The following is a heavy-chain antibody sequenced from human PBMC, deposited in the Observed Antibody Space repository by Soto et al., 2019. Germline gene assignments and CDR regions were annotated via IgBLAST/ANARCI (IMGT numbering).Heavy chain of an antibody. Sequence: QVQLQQWGAGLLKPSETLSLTCAVYGGSFSGYYWSWIRQPPGKGLEWIGEINHSGSTNYNPSRTSRVATSVDTSKNQFSLKLSSVTAADTAVYYCASSGGIAVAYYFDYWGQGTLVTVSS. CDR1: GGSFSGYY. CDR2: INHSGST. V-gene: IGHV4-34*01. D-gene: IGHD6-19*01. J-gene: IGHJ4*02. CDR3: ASSGGIAVAYYFDY.